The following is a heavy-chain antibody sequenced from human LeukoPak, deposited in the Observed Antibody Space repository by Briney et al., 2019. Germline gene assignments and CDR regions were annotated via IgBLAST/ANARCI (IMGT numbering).Heavy chain of an antibody. J-gene: IGHJ4*02. CDR2: ISGSGGST. CDR3: AKGVQLGGYYFDY. Sequence: GGSLRLSCAASGFTFSNYAMNWVRQAPGKGLEWVSGISGSGGSTYYADSVKGQFTISRDNPKNTLYLQMDSLRAEDTAIYYCAKGVQLGGYYFDYWGQGTLVTVSS. D-gene: IGHD1-1*01. V-gene: IGHV3-23*01. CDR1: GFTFSNYA.